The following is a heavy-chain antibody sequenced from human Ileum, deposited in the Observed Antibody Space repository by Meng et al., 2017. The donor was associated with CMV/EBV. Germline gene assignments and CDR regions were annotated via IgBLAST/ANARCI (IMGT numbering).Heavy chain of an antibody. CDR1: GSIRSGDNY. D-gene: IGHD3-3*01. Sequence: GSIRSGDNYWSWLRQPPGKGLECIGYIYYSGSTYYTPSLKSRLTISIDTSKNQFSLKLNSVTAADTAIYSCARVPGGSSYYSWFDPWGQGTLVPSPQ. J-gene: IGHJ5*02. CDR3: ARVPGGSSYYSWFDP. V-gene: IGHV4-30-4*08. CDR2: IYYSGST.